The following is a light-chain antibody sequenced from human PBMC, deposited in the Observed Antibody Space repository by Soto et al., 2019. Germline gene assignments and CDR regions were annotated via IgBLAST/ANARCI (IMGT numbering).Light chain of an antibody. CDR3: QQYHNFPVT. Sequence: DIQMTQSPSSLSASVGDRVTITCRASQEISNHLAWFQQKPGKPPKSLIYDASSLQSGVPSKFSGSGSGTDFTLTISSLQPEDFATYYFQQYHNFPVTFGGGTKVDIK. CDR1: QEISNH. J-gene: IGKJ4*01. CDR2: DAS. V-gene: IGKV1-16*02.